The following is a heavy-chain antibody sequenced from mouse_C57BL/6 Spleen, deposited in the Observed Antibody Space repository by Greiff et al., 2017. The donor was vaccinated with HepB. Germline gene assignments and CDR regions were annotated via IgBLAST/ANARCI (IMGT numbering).Heavy chain of an antibody. CDR1: GFTFSNYW. D-gene: IGHD1-1*01. CDR3: TGGVTTGYFDV. V-gene: IGHV6-3*01. Sequence: EVKLVESGGGLVQPGGSMKLSCVASGFTFSNYWMNWVRQSPEKGLEWVAQIRLKSDNYATHYAESVKGMFTISRDDSKSIVYLQMNNLRAEDTGIYYCTGGVTTGYFDVWGTGTTVTVSS. J-gene: IGHJ1*03. CDR2: IRLKSDNYAT.